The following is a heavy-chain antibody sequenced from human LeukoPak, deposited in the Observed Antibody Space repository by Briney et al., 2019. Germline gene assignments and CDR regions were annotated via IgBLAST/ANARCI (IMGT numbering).Heavy chain of an antibody. J-gene: IGHJ4*02. CDR2: ISYDGSNK. CDR1: GFTFSSYA. CDR3: AKARCGGDCYLYYFDY. Sequence: GGSLRLPCAASGFTFSSYAMHWVRQAPGKGLEWVAVISYDGSNKYYADSVKGRFTISRDNSKNTLYLQMNSLRAEDTAVYYCAKARCGGDCYLYYFDYWGQGTLVTVCS. V-gene: IGHV3-30-3*01. D-gene: IGHD2-21*02.